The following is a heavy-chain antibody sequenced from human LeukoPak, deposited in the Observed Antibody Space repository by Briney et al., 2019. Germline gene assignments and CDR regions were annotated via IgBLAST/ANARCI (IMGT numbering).Heavy chain of an antibody. CDR2: IYYSGST. D-gene: IGHD5-24*01. J-gene: IGHJ5*02. V-gene: IGHV4-59*01. CDR1: GGSISSYY. CDR3: AILGYSQWFDP. Sequence: SETLSLTCTVSGGSISSYYWSWIRQPPGKGLEWIGYIYYSGSTNYNPSLKSRVTISVDTSKNQFSLKLSSVTAADTAVYYCAILGYSQWFDPWGQGTLVTVSS.